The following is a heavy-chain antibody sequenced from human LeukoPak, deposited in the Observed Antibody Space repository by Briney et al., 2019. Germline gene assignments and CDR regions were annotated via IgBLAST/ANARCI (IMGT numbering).Heavy chain of an antibody. J-gene: IGHJ4*02. D-gene: IGHD3-22*01. CDR3: AREPLRLYYYDSSGVDY. V-gene: IGHV1-2*02. CDR2: INPNSGGT. CDR1: GYTFTGYY. Sequence: ASVKVSCKASGYTFTGYYMHWVRQAPGQGLEWMGWINPNSGGTNYARKFQGRVTMTRDTSISTAYMELSRLRSDDTAMYYCAREPLRLYYYDSSGVDYWGQGTLVTVSS.